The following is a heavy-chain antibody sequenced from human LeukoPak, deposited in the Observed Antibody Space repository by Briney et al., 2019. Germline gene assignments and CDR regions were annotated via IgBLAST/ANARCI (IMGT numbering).Heavy chain of an antibody. CDR1: GFTFSSYS. J-gene: IGHJ4*02. CDR3: ARHDCSGGSCSFDY. Sequence: PGGSLRLSCAASGFTFSSYSMNSVRQAQGKGLEWVSSISSSSRYIYYTDSVKGRFTISSDNAKNSLYLQMNSLRAEDTAVYYCARHDCSGGSCSFDYWGQGTLVTVSS. CDR2: ISSSSRYI. V-gene: IGHV3-21*01. D-gene: IGHD2-15*01.